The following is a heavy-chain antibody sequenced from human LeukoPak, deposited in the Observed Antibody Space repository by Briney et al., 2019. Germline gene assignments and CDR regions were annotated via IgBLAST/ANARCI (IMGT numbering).Heavy chain of an antibody. V-gene: IGHV3-13*01. Sequence: HPGGSLRLSCAAPGFTFSGDDMHWVRQATGKGLEWVSGIGTAGDTYYSGSVQGRFTISRDNARNSLYLQMNSLRAGDTAVYYCARSRLYGSGSYHDYWGQGTLVTVSS. CDR3: ARSRLYGSGSYHDY. CDR1: GFTFSGDD. J-gene: IGHJ4*02. D-gene: IGHD3-10*01. CDR2: IGTAGDT.